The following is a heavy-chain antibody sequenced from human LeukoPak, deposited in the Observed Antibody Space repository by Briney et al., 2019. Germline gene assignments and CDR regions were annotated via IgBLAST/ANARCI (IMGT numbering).Heavy chain of an antibody. CDR1: DGSITSYY. V-gene: IGHV4-59*01. J-gene: IGHJ4*02. Sequence: SETLSLTCTVSDGSITSYYWSWIRQPPGEGLEWIGYIYYSGSTNYNPSLESRVTISLDTSKNQFSLKLSSATAADTAVYYCARNFGSSWYYFYYWGQGTLVTVSS. D-gene: IGHD6-13*01. CDR2: IYYSGST. CDR3: ARNFGSSWYYFYY.